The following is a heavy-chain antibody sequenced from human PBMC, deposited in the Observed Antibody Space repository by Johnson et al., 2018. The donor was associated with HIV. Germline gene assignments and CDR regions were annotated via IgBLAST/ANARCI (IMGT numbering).Heavy chain of an antibody. CDR3: ARDPGLYYDIWVSAFDI. J-gene: IGHJ3*02. Sequence: VQLVESGGGVVQPGRSLRLSCAASGFTFSSYWMHWVRQAPGKGLVWVSRIGTAGDTYYPGSVKGRFTISRDNSKNTLDLQMNNLRAEDTAVYYCARDPGLYYDIWVSAFDIWGQGTMVTVSS. D-gene: IGHD3/OR15-3a*01. CDR2: IGTAGDT. V-gene: IGHV3-13*01. CDR1: GFTFSSYW.